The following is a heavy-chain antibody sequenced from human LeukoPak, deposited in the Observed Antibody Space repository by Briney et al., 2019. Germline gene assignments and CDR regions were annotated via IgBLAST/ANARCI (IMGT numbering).Heavy chain of an antibody. D-gene: IGHD1-26*01. J-gene: IGHJ3*02. V-gene: IGHV3-33*01. CDR1: GFTFSSYG. CDR3: ARGPRGSHVYNAFDI. Sequence: PGRSLRLSCAASGFTFSSYGMHWVRQAPGKGLEWVAVIWYDGSNKYYADSVKGRFTISRDNSKNTLYLQMNSLRAEDTAVYYCARGPRGSHVYNAFDIWGQGTMVTVSS. CDR2: IWYDGSNK.